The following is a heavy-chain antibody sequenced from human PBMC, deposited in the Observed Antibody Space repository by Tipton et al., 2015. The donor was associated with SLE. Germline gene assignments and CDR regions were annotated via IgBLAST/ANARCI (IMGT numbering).Heavy chain of an antibody. Sequence: TLSLTCTVSGGSINTYYWAWVRQPAGKGLEWIGRIYTGGNTKYNPPLESRVSLSVDTSRGQFFLKVRSVTAADTAVYYCVVCSPSSCSYFDYWGQGRLVTVSS. D-gene: IGHD2-2*01. CDR2: IYTGGNT. CDR3: VVCSPSSCSYFDY. J-gene: IGHJ4*02. V-gene: IGHV4-4*07. CDR1: GGSINTYY.